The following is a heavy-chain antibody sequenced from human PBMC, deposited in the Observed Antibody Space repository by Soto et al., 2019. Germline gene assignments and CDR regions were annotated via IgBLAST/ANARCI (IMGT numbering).Heavy chain of an antibody. Sequence: ASVKVSCKASGYTFTSYGISWVRQAPGQGLEWMGWISAYNGNTNYAQKLQGRVTMTTDTSTSTAYIELRRLRSDDTALYYCAREYYYGPDGRAYWGQGTQVTVSS. D-gene: IGHD3-10*01. CDR3: AREYYYGPDGRAY. J-gene: IGHJ4*02. CDR1: GYTFTSYG. CDR2: ISAYNGNT. V-gene: IGHV1-18*01.